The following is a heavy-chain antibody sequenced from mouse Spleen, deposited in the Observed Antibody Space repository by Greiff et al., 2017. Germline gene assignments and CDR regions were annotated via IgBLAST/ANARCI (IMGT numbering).Heavy chain of an antibody. D-gene: IGHD3-2*01. V-gene: IGHV1-26*01. Sequence: EVQLQQSGPELVKPGASVKISCKASGYTFTDYYMNWVKQSHGKSLEWIGDINPNNGGTSYNQKFKGKATLTVDKSSSTAYMELRSLTSEDSAVYYCATGRQLGFAYWGQGTLVTVSA. J-gene: IGHJ3*01. CDR3: ATGRQLGFAY. CDR1: GYTFTDYY. CDR2: INPNNGGT.